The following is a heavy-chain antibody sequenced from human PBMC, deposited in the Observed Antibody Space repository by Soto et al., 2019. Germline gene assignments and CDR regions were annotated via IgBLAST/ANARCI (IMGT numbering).Heavy chain of an antibody. CDR2: IKSRSDGGTP. V-gene: IGHV3-15*01. CDR1: GFTLSNAW. Sequence: GGSLRLSCAASGFTLSNAWMNWVRHTPGRGLEWVGRIKSRSDGGTPDYGAPVKGRFTISRDDSLNTVYLQMNSLTAEDTGVYYCTTDTRRISVFGVPWDSWGQGT. D-gene: IGHD3-3*01. J-gene: IGHJ4*02. CDR3: TTDTRRISVFGVPWDS.